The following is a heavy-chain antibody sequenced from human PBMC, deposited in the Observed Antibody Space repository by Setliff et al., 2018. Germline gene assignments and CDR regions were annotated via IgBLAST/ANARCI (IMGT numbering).Heavy chain of an antibody. V-gene: IGHV4-39*01. CDR2: IYYSGST. Sequence: SETLSLTCTVSGGSISSSSYYWGWIRQPPGKGLEWIGSIYYSGSTYYNPSLKSRVTISVDTSKNQFSLKLRSVTAADTAVYYCARLGSARYDSSGYYPDNWFDPWGQGTLVTVSS. J-gene: IGHJ5*02. D-gene: IGHD3-22*01. CDR1: GGSISSSSYY. CDR3: ARLGSARYDSSGYYPDNWFDP.